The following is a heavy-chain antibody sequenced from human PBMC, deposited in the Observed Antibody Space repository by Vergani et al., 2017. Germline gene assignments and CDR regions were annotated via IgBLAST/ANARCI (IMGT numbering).Heavy chain of an antibody. CDR2: IYYSGST. V-gene: IGHV4-30-4*08. Sequence: QVQLQESGPGLVKPSQTLALTCTVSGGSISSGDYYWSWIRQPPGKGLEWIGYIYYSGSTYYNPSLKSRVTISVDTSKNQFSLKLSSVTAADTAVYYCAXDPDYGSGIYWFDPWGQGTLVTVSS. J-gene: IGHJ5*02. CDR3: AXDPDYGSGIYWFDP. D-gene: IGHD3-10*01. CDR1: GGSISSGDYY.